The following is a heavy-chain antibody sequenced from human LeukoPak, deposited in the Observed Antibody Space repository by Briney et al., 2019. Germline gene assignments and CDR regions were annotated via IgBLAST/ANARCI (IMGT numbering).Heavy chain of an antibody. J-gene: IGHJ4*02. D-gene: IGHD1-26*01. CDR1: GGTFSSYA. CDR2: INPSGGST. V-gene: IGHV1-46*01. CDR3: ARDIGGASFDY. Sequence: GASVKVSCKASGGTFSSYAISWVRQAPGQGLEWMGIINPSGGSTSYAQKFQGRVTMTRDMSTSTVYMELSSLRSEDTAVYYCARDIGGASFDYWGQGALVTVSS.